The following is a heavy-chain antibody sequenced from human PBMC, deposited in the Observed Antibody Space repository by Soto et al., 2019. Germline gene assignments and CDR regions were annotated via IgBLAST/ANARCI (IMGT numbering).Heavy chain of an antibody. J-gene: IGHJ4*02. CDR2: IIPIFGTA. Sequence: QVQLVQSGAEVKKPGSSVTVSCKASGGTFSSYAISWVRQAPGQGLEWMGGIIPIFGTANYAQKLQGRVTITADESTSTAYMELSSLRSDATAVYYGAREGTITMVRGVGYFDYWGQGTLVTVSS. V-gene: IGHV1-69*01. D-gene: IGHD3-10*01. CDR3: AREGTITMVRGVGYFDY. CDR1: GGTFSSYA.